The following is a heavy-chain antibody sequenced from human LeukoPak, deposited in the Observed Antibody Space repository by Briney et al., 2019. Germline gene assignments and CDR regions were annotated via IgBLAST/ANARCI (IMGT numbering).Heavy chain of an antibody. J-gene: IGHJ5*02. CDR3: ATDRPYAQWFDP. Sequence: SETLSLTCTVSGDSSDIYYWSWIRQPAGKGLEWIGRIYTSGSTNYNPSLKSRVAMSVDTSTKHLPLKMTSATAADTAVYYCATDRPYAQWFDPWGQGTLVIVSS. D-gene: IGHD4-17*01. CDR2: IYTSGST. V-gene: IGHV4-4*07. CDR1: GDSSDIYY.